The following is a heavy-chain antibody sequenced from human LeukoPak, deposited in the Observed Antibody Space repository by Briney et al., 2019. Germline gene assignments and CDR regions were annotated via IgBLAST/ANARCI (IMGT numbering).Heavy chain of an antibody. V-gene: IGHV4-34*01. CDR1: GGSFSGYY. CDR3: ARVSDIVVVPAAIDY. D-gene: IGHD2-2*01. CDR2: INHSGST. Sequence: SETLSLTCAVYGGSFSGYYWSWIRQPPGKGLEWIGEINHSGSTNYNPSLKSRVTISVDTSKNQFSLKLSSVTAADTAVYYCARVSDIVVVPAAIDYWGQGTLVTVSS. J-gene: IGHJ4*02.